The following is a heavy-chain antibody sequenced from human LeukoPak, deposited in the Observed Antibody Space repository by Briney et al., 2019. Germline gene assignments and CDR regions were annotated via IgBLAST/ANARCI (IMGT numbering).Heavy chain of an antibody. Sequence: GGSLRLSCAASGFTFSSYSMNWVRQAPGKGLEWVSSISSSSSYIYYADSVKGRFTISRDNAKNSLYLQMNSLRAEDTAVYYCARHHSPGSRGPYNWFDPWGQGTLVTVSS. CDR3: ARHHSPGSRGPYNWFDP. V-gene: IGHV3-21*01. CDR1: GFTFSSYS. J-gene: IGHJ5*02. D-gene: IGHD3-10*01. CDR2: ISSSSSYI.